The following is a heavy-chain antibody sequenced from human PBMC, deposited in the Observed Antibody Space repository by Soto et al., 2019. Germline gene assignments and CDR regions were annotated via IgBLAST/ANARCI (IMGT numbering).Heavy chain of an antibody. CDR2: ISSSGSTI. CDR3: ARNSNPTYYYYYGMDV. D-gene: IGHD4-4*01. J-gene: IGHJ6*02. V-gene: IGHV3-11*01. Sequence: PGGSLRLSCAASGFTFSDYYMSWIRQAPGKGLEWVSYISSSGSTIYYADSVKGRFTISRDNAKNSLYLQMNSLRAEDKAVYYCARNSNPTYYYYYGMDVWGQGTTVTVSS. CDR1: GFTFSDYY.